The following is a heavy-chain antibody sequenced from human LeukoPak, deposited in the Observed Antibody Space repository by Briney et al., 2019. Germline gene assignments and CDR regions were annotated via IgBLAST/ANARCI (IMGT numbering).Heavy chain of an antibody. D-gene: IGHD4-23*01. Sequence: GASVKVSCKASGYTFTSYGISWVRQAPGQGLEWMGWISAYNGNTNYAQKHQGRVTMTTDTSTSTAYMELRNLRSDDTAVYYCARGLPTFYGGNSDHPFDYWGQGTLVTVSS. CDR3: ARGLPTFYGGNSDHPFDY. V-gene: IGHV1-18*01. CDR2: ISAYNGNT. J-gene: IGHJ4*02. CDR1: GYTFTSYG.